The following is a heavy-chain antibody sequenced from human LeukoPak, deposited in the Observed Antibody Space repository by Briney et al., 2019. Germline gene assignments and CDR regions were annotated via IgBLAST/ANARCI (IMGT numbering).Heavy chain of an antibody. CDR3: ARRQGSGSYYRHYTDV. V-gene: IGHV4-34*01. Sequence: PSETLSLTCAVYGGSFSGYYWSWIRQPPGKGLEWIGEINHSGSTNYNPSLKSRVTISVDTSKNQFSLKLSSVTAADTAVYYCARRQGSGSYYRHYTDVWGKGTTVTVSS. J-gene: IGHJ6*03. D-gene: IGHD3-10*01. CDR2: INHSGST. CDR1: GGSFSGYY.